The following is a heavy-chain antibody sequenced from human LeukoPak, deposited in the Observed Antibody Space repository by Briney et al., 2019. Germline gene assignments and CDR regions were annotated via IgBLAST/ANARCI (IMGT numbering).Heavy chain of an antibody. D-gene: IGHD5-12*01. CDR1: GFTFGDYG. V-gene: IGHV3-49*03. Sequence: GGPLRLSCIVSGFTFGDYGMSWFRQAPGKGLEWVGFIRSKVYGGTTEYAASVKGRFTISRDDSKSIAYLQMNSLKTEDTAVYYCSRDAYSGSARFDYWGQGTLVTVSS. CDR3: SRDAYSGSARFDY. J-gene: IGHJ4*02. CDR2: IRSKVYGGTT.